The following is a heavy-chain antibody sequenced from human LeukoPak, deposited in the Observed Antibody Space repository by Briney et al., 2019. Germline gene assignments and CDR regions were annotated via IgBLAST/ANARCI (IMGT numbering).Heavy chain of an antibody. CDR1: GYTFTSYY. J-gene: IGHJ4*02. CDR3: ARDPTSSYYYGSGDY. D-gene: IGHD3-10*01. CDR2: TNPSGGST. Sequence: GASVKVSCKASGYTFTSYYMHWVRQAPGQGLEWMGITNPSGGSTSYAQKFQGRVTMTRDTSTSTVYMELSSLRSEDMAVYYCARDPTSSYYYGSGDYWGQGTLVTVSS. V-gene: IGHV1-46*01.